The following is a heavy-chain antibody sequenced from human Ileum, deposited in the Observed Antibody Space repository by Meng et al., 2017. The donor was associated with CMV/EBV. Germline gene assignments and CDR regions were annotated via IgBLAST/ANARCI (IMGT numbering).Heavy chain of an antibody. J-gene: IGHJ4*02. V-gene: IGHV6-1*01. CDR1: AARVSSTTFT. CDR3: VRLTGNSWLDY. CDR2: TYYRSKWFN. Sequence: MLNTPQTLSPPGALSAARVSSTTFTWNLIRQSPYRGLEWLGRTYYRSKWFNDYALSVRGRITINPDISKNQLSLQLNSVTPEDTAVYYCVRLTGNSWLDYWGRGTLVTVSS. D-gene: IGHD6-13*01.